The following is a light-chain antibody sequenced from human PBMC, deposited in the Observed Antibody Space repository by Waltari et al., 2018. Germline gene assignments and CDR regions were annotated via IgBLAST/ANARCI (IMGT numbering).Light chain of an antibody. V-gene: IGKV3-20*01. CDR3: QNHERLPAV. Sequence: EIVLTQSPGTLSLSPGERATLSCRASQSIGRYLIWYQQKPGQAPRLLIYGASCRPAGIPDRFSGSGSGTDFSLTISRLEPEDFAVYYCQNHERLPAVFGQGTKVEIK. J-gene: IGKJ1*01. CDR1: QSIGRY. CDR2: GAS.